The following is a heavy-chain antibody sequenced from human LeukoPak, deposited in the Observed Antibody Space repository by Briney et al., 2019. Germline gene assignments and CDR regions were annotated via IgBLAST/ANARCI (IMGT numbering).Heavy chain of an antibody. CDR3: ARDSQPIVVVPAAPDY. V-gene: IGHV3-66*01. J-gene: IGHJ4*02. CDR1: GFSVSTNY. D-gene: IGHD2-2*01. Sequence: GGSLRLSCAASGFSVSTNYMSWVRQAPGKGLEWVSVIFTNGSTKYSDSVKGRFTISRDNSKNPLYLQMNSLRAEDTAVYYCARDSQPIVVVPAAPDYWGQGTLVTVSS. CDR2: IFTNGST.